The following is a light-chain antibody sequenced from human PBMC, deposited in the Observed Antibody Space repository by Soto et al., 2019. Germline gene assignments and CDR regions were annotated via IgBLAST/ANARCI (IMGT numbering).Light chain of an antibody. V-gene: IGKV3-15*01. CDR1: QSVRGN. CDR2: GAS. Sequence: EIVMTQSPAILSVSPGERATLFCRASQSVRGNFLAWYQHKPGQAPRLLIHGASTRATGVPARFSGSASETEFTLTISSLQSEDFAVYYCQQYSAWPLTFGGGTKVDIK. CDR3: QQYSAWPLT. J-gene: IGKJ4*01.